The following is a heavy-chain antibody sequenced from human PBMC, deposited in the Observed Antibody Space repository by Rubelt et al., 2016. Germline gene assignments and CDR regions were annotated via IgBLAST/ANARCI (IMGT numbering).Heavy chain of an antibody. CDR2: LSYDGGTL. D-gene: IGHD1-26*01. V-gene: IGHV3-30*18. CDR1: GFTFGDYG. Sequence: AVSGFTFGDYGMHWVRQAPGKGLEWVAILSYDGGTLKYGDTVKGRFTVSRDMSKNTLYLQMNSLRAEDTAVYYCANYFNSGSRTFDYWGQGTLVTVSS. J-gene: IGHJ4*02. CDR3: ANYFNSGSRTFDY.